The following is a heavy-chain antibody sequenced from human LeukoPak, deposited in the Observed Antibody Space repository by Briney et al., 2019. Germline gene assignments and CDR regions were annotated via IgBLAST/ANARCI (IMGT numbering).Heavy chain of an antibody. CDR1: GYTFTSYG. CDR3: ARDNTMVRGVIDWFDP. CDR2: ISTYNGNT. J-gene: IGHJ5*02. Sequence: ASVKVSCKASGYTFTSYGISWVRQAPGQGLEWMGWISTYNGNTNYVQKFQGRVTMTTDTSTSTAYMELRSLRSDDTAVYYCARDNTMVRGVIDWFDPWGQGTLVIVSS. V-gene: IGHV1-18*01. D-gene: IGHD3-10*01.